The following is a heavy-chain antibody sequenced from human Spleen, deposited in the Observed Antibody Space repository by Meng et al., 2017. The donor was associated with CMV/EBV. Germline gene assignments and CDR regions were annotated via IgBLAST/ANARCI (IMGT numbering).Heavy chain of an antibody. CDR2: VSHDGRDK. CDR1: GFTFSNYA. CDR3: ARDRGYCTTTNCWTYFDY. D-gene: IGHD2-2*01. J-gene: IGHJ4*02. Sequence: GGSLRLSCAASGFTFSNYAMHWVRQAPGKGLEWVALVSHDGRDKYYSDSVKGRFTISRDDSKNTLYLQMNSLRAEDTALYYCARDRGYCTTTNCWTYFDYWGQGALVTVSS. V-gene: IGHV3-30*04.